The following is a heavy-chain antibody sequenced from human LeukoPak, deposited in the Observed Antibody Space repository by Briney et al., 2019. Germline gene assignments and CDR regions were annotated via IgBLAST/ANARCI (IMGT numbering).Heavy chain of an antibody. Sequence: GGSLRLPCAASGFTFSDHYMDWVRQAPGKGLEWVGRTRNKANSYTTEYAASVKGRFTISRDDSKNSLYLQMNSLKTEDTAVYYCARGGNSGYYHPYFDYWGQGTLVTVSS. CDR2: TRNKANSYTT. J-gene: IGHJ4*02. V-gene: IGHV3-72*01. CDR1: GFTFSDHY. CDR3: ARGGNSGYYHPYFDY. D-gene: IGHD3-22*01.